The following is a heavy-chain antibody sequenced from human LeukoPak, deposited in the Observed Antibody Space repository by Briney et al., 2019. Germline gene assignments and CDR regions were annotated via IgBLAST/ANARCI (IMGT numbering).Heavy chain of an antibody. V-gene: IGHV1-8*01. Sequence: GASVTVSCKASGYTFTSYDVSWVRQPAGDGLEWMGWMNPNNGNTVYAQKFQGRVTMTRNTSISTPYIELSSLRSEDTAVYYCARVRSSWWIPENDVFDIWGQGTMVTVSS. CDR3: ARVRSSWWIPENDVFDI. D-gene: IGHD6-13*01. CDR1: GYTFTSYD. J-gene: IGHJ3*02. CDR2: MNPNNGNT.